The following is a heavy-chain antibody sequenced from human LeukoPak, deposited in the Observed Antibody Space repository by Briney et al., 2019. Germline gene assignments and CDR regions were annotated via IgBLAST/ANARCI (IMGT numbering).Heavy chain of an antibody. D-gene: IGHD4-17*01. CDR3: ARDLVTVTKGFDI. CDR1: DDSFSSHY. Sequence: ASETLSLTCAVSDDSFSSHYGTWIRQPPGKGLEWIGYISYIGSTNYNPSLKSRVTISIDTSRNQFSLRLSSVTAADTAVYYCARDLVTVTKGFDIWGKGTMVSVSS. J-gene: IGHJ3*02. V-gene: IGHV4-59*11. CDR2: ISYIGST.